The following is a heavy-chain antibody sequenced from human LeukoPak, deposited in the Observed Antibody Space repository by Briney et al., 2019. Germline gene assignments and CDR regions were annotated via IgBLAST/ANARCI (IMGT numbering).Heavy chain of an antibody. Sequence: GGSLRLSCAASGFTFSSYAMSWVRQAPGKGLKWVSAISGSGGSTYYADSVKGRFTISRDNSKNTLYLQMNSLRADDTAVYYCAKLSSGYYYGYWGQGTLVTVSS. CDR2: ISGSGGST. CDR1: GFTFSSYA. J-gene: IGHJ4*02. V-gene: IGHV3-23*01. D-gene: IGHD3-22*01. CDR3: AKLSSGYYYGY.